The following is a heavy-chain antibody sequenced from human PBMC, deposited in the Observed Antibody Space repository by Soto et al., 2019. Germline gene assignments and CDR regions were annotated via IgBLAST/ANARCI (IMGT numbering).Heavy chain of an antibody. Sequence: QVQLVQSGAEMKKPGSSVKVSCKTSGGAFSNFAVSWVRQAPGQGLEWVGGITPILGTPSYAQKFQGRVTITADVSTTSAYMGITSLTSEDTALYYCVRGGSGSRGDYWGQGTLVTVSS. CDR3: VRGGSGSRGDY. V-gene: IGHV1-69*01. CDR1: GGAFSNFA. D-gene: IGHD3-10*01. J-gene: IGHJ4*02. CDR2: ITPILGTP.